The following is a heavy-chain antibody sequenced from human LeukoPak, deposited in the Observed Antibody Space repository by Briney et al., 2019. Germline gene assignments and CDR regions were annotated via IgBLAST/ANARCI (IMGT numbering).Heavy chain of an antibody. J-gene: IGHJ2*01. Sequence: SETLSLTCTVSGGSISSYYWNWIRQPAGKGLEWIGRIYTSGSTNYNPSLKSRVTMSVDTSKNQFSLKLSSVTAADTAVYYCARGHCSSTSCYRDSYWYFDLWGRGTLVTVSS. CDR3: ARGHCSSTSCYRDSYWYFDL. D-gene: IGHD2-2*02. V-gene: IGHV4-4*07. CDR2: IYTSGST. CDR1: GGSISSYY.